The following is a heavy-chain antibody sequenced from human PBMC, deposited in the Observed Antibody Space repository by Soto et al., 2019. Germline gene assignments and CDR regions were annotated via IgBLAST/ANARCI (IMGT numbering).Heavy chain of an antibody. D-gene: IGHD3-10*01. Sequence: PVGSLRLSCAASGFTFSSYAMSWVRQAPGKGLEWVSAISGSGGSTYYADSVKGRFTISRDNSKNTLYLQMNSLRAEDTAVYYCAKDSYYGSGSYSDHWGQGTLVTVSS. CDR3: AKDSYYGSGSYSDH. J-gene: IGHJ5*02. V-gene: IGHV3-23*01. CDR2: ISGSGGST. CDR1: GFTFSSYA.